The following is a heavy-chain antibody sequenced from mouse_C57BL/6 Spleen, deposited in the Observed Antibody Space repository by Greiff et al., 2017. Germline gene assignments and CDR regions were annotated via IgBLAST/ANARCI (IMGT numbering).Heavy chain of an antibody. CDR3: ARGEITTVVADYYAMDY. J-gene: IGHJ4*01. V-gene: IGHV1-81*01. CDR2: IYPRSGNT. Sequence: VQLMESGAELARPGASVKLSCKASGYTFTSYGISWVKQRTGQGLEWIGEIYPRSGNTYYNEKFKGKATLTADKSSSTAYMELRSLTSEDSAVYFCARGEITTVVADYYAMDYWGQGTSVTVSS. CDR1: GYTFTSYG. D-gene: IGHD1-1*01.